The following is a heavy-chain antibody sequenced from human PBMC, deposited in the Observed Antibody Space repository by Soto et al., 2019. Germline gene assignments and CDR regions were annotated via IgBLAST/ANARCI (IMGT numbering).Heavy chain of an antibody. J-gene: IGHJ6*02. D-gene: IGHD2-15*01. CDR2: ISYDETNQ. Sequence: GGSLRLSCAASGFTFRSYGMHWVRQAPGRGLEWLAVISYDETNQQYADSVKGRFTISRDNSKNTLYLQMDSLRAEDTAVYFCAKDLVVVFPGTLYFDLYVWAQGTTVPVSS. CDR3: AKDLVVVFPGTLYFDLYV. CDR1: GFTFRSYG. V-gene: IGHV3-30*18.